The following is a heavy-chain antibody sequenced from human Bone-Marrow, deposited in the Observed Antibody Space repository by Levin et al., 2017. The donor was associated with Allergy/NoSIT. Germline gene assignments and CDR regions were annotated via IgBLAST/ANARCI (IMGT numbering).Heavy chain of an antibody. CDR2: ISWNSDNI. J-gene: IGHJ6*02. D-gene: IGHD2-15*01. CDR1: GFSFEDYA. V-gene: IGHV3-9*01. Sequence: GGSLRLSCAASGFSFEDYAMHWVRQAPGRGLEWVSGISWNSDNIDYADSVKGRFTISRDNAKNSLHLQINSLSVEDTAFYYCAKLGGISACYYYYGMDVWGQGTTVTVSS. CDR3: AKLGGISACYYYYGMDV.